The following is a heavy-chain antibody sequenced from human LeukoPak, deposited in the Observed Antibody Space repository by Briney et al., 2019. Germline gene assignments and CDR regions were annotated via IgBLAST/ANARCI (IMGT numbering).Heavy chain of an antibody. V-gene: IGHV1-46*01. Sequence: ASVKVSCKASGYTFTSCNMHWVRQAPGQRLEWIGIINPSTCSTTYAQKFQDRVTMTRDTSTSTVYMDLSSLRSEDTAVYYCAREPAAGYNWFDPWGQGTLVTVSS. CDR2: INPSTCST. J-gene: IGHJ5*02. CDR1: GYTFTSCN. CDR3: AREPAAGYNWFDP. D-gene: IGHD6-25*01.